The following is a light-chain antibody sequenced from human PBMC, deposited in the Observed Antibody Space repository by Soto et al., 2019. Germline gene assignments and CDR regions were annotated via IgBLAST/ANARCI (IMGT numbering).Light chain of an antibody. CDR2: KAS. CDR3: QQYNSYSPLT. Sequence: DIQMTQSPSTLSASVGDRVTVTCRASPSVRDWVAWYQQQAGRAPRLLIYKASSLQSGVPSRFSGSGFGTEFTLTISSLQPDDFASYYCQQYNSYSPLTFGGGTKVEIK. V-gene: IGKV1-5*03. CDR1: PSVRDW. J-gene: IGKJ4*01.